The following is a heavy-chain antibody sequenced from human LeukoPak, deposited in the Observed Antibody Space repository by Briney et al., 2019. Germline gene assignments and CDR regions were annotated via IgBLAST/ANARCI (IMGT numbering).Heavy chain of an antibody. Sequence: SGGSLRLSCEASGFTFSNVGMSWVRQAPGKGLEWVSAISGSGGSTYYADSVKGRFTISRDNSKNTLYLQMNSLRAEDTAVYYCAKGGPMTRFDYWGQGTLVTVSS. CDR3: AKGGPMTRFDY. V-gene: IGHV3-23*01. CDR1: GFTFSNVG. CDR2: ISGSGGST. J-gene: IGHJ4*02. D-gene: IGHD2-2*01.